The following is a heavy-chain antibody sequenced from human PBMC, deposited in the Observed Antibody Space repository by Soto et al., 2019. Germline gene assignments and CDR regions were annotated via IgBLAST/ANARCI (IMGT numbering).Heavy chain of an antibody. CDR1: VFTFIDYY. V-gene: IGHV3-11*01. D-gene: IGHD6-19*01. CDR2: ISTSGSTI. Sequence: GWSLRLSCASSVFTFIDYYMSWIRQAPGKGLEWVSYISTSGSTIYYADSVKGRFTISRDNAKNSLYLQMNSLRAEDTAVYYCARGGAGRRSGRMGAFDIWGQGTMVTVSS. CDR3: ARGGAGRRSGRMGAFDI. J-gene: IGHJ3*02.